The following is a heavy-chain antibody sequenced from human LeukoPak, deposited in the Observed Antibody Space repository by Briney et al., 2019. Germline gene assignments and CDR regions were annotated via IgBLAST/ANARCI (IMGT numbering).Heavy chain of an antibody. Sequence: SETLSLTCTVSSGFISSYYWSWIRQPPGKGLEWIGYIYYSGNTNYNPSLKSRVTISVDTSKNQFSLKLSSVTAADTAVYYCARRRLGEFFDYWGQGSLVTVSS. V-gene: IGHV4-59*08. CDR2: IYYSGNT. J-gene: IGHJ4*02. D-gene: IGHD3-16*01. CDR1: SGFISSYY. CDR3: ARRRLGEFFDY.